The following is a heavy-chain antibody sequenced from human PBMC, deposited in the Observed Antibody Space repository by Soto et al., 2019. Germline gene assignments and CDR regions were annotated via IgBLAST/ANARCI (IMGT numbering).Heavy chain of an antibody. D-gene: IGHD1-1*01. V-gene: IGHV4-59*08. CDR1: GGSTGDNY. Sequence: PSETLSLTCSVSGGSTGDNYWSWIRQPPGKGLEWIGYIYYSGSTNYNPSLKSRVTISVDTSRNQFSLRLTSVTAADTAVYYCARYRYTTGCYVDYWYQRAVLTISS. CDR3: ARYRYTTGCYVDY. CDR2: IYYSGST. J-gene: IGHJ4*02.